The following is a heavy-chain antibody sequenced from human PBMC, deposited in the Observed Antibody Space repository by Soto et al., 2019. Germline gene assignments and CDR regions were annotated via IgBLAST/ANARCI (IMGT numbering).Heavy chain of an antibody. CDR3: ARRGYGSRWPNVYMDV. D-gene: IGHD6-13*01. Sequence: EAQLVESGGGLVQPRASLRLSCAASGFTFSNYEMHWVRQAPGKGLEYVSGISNNGAHTDYAKSVKGRFTISRDNSENTLYLQMGSLRAEDMALYYCARRGYGSRWPNVYMDVWGKGTTVTVSS. V-gene: IGHV3-64*01. CDR2: ISNNGAHT. CDR1: GFTFSNYE. J-gene: IGHJ6*03.